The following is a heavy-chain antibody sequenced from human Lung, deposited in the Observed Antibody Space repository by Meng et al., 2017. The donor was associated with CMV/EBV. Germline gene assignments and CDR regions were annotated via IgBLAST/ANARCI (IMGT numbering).Heavy chain of an antibody. J-gene: IGHJ4*02. D-gene: IGHD6-19*01. CDR2: IYHSGST. CDR1: GGSISSSNW. Sequence: LAGSGPGLVKPSGTLSLTCAVSGGSISSSNWWSWVRQPPGKGLEWIGEIYHSGSTNYNPSLKSRVTISVDKSKNQFSLKLSSVTAADTAVYYCASFPPPGKQWLVTDYWGQGTLVTVSS. V-gene: IGHV4-4*02. CDR3: ASFPPPGKQWLVTDY.